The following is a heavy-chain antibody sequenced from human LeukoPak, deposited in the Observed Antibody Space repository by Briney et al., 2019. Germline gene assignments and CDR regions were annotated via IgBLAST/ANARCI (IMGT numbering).Heavy chain of an antibody. CDR2: IYYSGST. D-gene: IGHD2-15*01. CDR1: GGSISSSSYY. Sequence: PSETLSLTCTVSGGSISSSSYYWVWIRQPPGKGLEWIGSIYYSGSTYYNPSLKSRVTISVVTSKNQFSLKLSSVTAADTAVYYCARGGVVFSIWGQGTMVTVSS. V-gene: IGHV4-39*01. J-gene: IGHJ3*02. CDR3: ARGGVVFSI.